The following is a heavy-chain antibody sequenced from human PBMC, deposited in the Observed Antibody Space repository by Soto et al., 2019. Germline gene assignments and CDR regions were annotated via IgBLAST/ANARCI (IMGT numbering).Heavy chain of an antibody. V-gene: IGHV3-53*01. D-gene: IGHD1-1*01. Sequence: DVQLVESGGGLIQPGESLRLSCAAFGLTISGKKYVAWVRQAPGKGLEWVSALYDVDGSFYADSVKGRFTTSSDRSKTTVYLQLNDLRPNDTAVYYCAIWNEREHAYDVWGQGTTVTVSS. CDR1: GLTISGKKY. J-gene: IGHJ3*01. CDR2: LYDVDGS. CDR3: AIWNEREHAYDV.